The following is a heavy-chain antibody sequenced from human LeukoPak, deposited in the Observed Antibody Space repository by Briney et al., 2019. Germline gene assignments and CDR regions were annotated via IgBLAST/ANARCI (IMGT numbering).Heavy chain of an antibody. CDR3: AKERSGGWPFDY. V-gene: IGHV3-23*01. CDR2: ISPRGDKT. CDR1: GFTFTTYA. J-gene: IGHJ4*02. D-gene: IGHD6-19*01. Sequence: GGSLRLSCVGSGFTFTTYAMTWVRQAPGKGLDWVSAISPRGDKTYYADSVKGRFTISRDNSKNTLYLQMNSLRAEDTAIYYCAKERSGGWPFDYWGQGTLVTVSS.